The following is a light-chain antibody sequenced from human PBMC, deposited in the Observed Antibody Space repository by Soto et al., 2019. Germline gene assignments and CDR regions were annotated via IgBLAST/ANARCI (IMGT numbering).Light chain of an antibody. CDR1: QSVSIN. CDR3: QHYNNWPYA. V-gene: IGKV3-15*01. J-gene: IGKJ2*01. Sequence: EIVMTQSPATLSVSPGERATLSCRASQSVSINLAWYQQKPGQAPRRLIYGASTRATGIPARFSGSGSGTEFTLTISSLQSEDFAVYYCQHYNNWPYAFGQGTNLEI. CDR2: GAS.